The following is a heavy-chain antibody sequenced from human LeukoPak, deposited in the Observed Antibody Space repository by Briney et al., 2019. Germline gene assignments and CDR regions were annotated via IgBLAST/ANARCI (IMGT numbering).Heavy chain of an antibody. V-gene: IGHV4-39*07. D-gene: IGHD5-12*01. Sequence: SETLSLTCTVSGGSISSSSYYWGWIRQPPGKGREWIGSIYYGGSTYYNTSLKSRVTISVDTSKSQFSLKRSSVTAADTAVYYCARVHLTMATYDYWGQATLVTASS. CDR2: IYYGGST. CDR1: GGSISSSSYY. J-gene: IGHJ4*02. CDR3: ARVHLTMATYDY.